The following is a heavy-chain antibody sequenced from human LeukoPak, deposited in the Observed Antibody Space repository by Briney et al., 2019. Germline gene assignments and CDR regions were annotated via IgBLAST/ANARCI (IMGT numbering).Heavy chain of an antibody. D-gene: IGHD6-19*01. J-gene: IGHJ4*02. Sequence: HPGGSLRLPCAASGFTFGSYAMYWVRQAPGKGLEWVSGISGSGGSTFYADSVKGRFTISRDNSENTVYLQMNSLRADDTAVYYCAKTTAGHSSGRYPGWPVDYWGQGTLVTVSS. CDR2: ISGSGGST. V-gene: IGHV3-23*01. CDR3: AKTTAGHSSGRYPGWPVDY. CDR1: GFTFGSYA.